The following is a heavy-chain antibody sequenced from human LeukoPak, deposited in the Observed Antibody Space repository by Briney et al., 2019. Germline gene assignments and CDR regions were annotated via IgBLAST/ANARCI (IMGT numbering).Heavy chain of an antibody. CDR1: GYTFTSYA. V-gene: IGHV7-4-1*02. Sequence: ASVKVSCKASGYTFTSYAMNWVRQAPGQGLEWMGWINTNTGNPTYAQGFTGRFAFSLDTSVSTAYLQISSLKAEDTAVYYCAREQQLAYRGDFDYWGQGTLVTVSS. J-gene: IGHJ4*02. D-gene: IGHD6-13*01. CDR3: AREQQLAYRGDFDY. CDR2: INTNTGNP.